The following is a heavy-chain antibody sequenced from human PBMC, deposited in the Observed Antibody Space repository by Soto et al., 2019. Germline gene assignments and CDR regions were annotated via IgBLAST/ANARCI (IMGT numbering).Heavy chain of an antibody. CDR1: GFPFTTYG. CDR3: VGGQYYFDY. Sequence: QVQLVESGGGVVQPGRSLRLSCAASGFPFTTYGMHWVREGPGKGLDWVAAISYAGSNKFYADSVKGRFTSSRDNSKITLYLQMNSLRPEDTALYYCVGGQYYFDYRGQGTLVIVSS. J-gene: IGHJ4*02. D-gene: IGHD3-10*01. V-gene: IGHV3-30*03. CDR2: ISYAGSNK.